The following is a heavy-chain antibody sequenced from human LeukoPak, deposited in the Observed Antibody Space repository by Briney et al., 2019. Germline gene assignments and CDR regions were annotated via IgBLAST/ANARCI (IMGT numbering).Heavy chain of an antibody. CDR1: GFTFSDYN. CDR2: ISRSRSTK. V-gene: IGHV3-11*01. J-gene: IGHJ6*03. D-gene: IGHD2-15*01. CDR3: ARVLRYCSGGNCYSGGLGYMDV. Sequence: GGSLTLSCAASGFTFSDYNMRWIRQAPGKGLEGVSSISRSRSTKYYADSVKGRFTISRDNAKNSLFLQMNSLRAEDTAVYYCARVLRYCSGGNCYSGGLGYMDVWGKGTTVTISS.